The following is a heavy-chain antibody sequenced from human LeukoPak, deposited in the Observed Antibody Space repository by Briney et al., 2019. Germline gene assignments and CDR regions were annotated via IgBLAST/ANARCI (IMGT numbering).Heavy chain of an antibody. CDR3: ARNYRPYCSSTSCYARHDYGDYYFDY. CDR2: IIPIFGTA. D-gene: IGHD2-2*01. J-gene: IGHJ4*02. Sequence: RASVKVSCKASGGTFSRYAISWVRQAPGQGLEWMGGIIPIFGTANYAQKFQGRVTTTADESTSTAYMELSSLRSDDTAVYYCARNYRPYCSSTSCYARHDYGDYYFDYWGQGTLVTVSS. V-gene: IGHV1-69*01. CDR1: GGTFSRYA.